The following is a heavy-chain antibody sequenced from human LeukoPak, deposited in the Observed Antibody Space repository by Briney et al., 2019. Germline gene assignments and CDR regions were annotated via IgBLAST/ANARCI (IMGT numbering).Heavy chain of an antibody. CDR2: ISRDGSNK. J-gene: IGHJ4*02. V-gene: IGHV3-30*18. D-gene: IGHD3-22*01. CDR3: AKAMYADYDSSDL. Sequence: PGRSLRLSCAAPGFTFRSYGMHWVRQAPGKGLEWVAVISRDGSNKYYADSVKGRFTISRDNSKNTLYLQMNSLRGEDTAVYYCAKAMYADYDSSDLWGQGTLVTVSS. CDR1: GFTFRSYG.